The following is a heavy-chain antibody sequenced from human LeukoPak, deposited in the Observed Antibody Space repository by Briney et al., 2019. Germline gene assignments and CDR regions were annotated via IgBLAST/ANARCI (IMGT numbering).Heavy chain of an antibody. Sequence: PSETLSLTCTVSGGSIRSYYWSWIRQPPGKGLEWIGNIYITGNTNYNPSLKSRVTISADTSKNQFSLNLSSVTAADTALYYCARQPGYGDRVFDHWGQGTLVTVSS. CDR1: GGSIRSYY. D-gene: IGHD4-17*01. J-gene: IGHJ4*02. CDR2: IYITGNT. V-gene: IGHV4-4*09. CDR3: ARQPGYGDRVFDH.